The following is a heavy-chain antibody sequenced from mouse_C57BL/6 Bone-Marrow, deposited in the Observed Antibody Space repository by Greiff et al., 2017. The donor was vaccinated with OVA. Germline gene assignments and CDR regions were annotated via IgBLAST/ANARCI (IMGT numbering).Heavy chain of an antibody. CDR2: ITPNNGGT. D-gene: IGHD2-4*01. CDR3: ARWALYDDYEGYAMDY. V-gene: IGHV1-26*01. J-gene: IGHJ4*01. Sequence: EVQLQQSGPELVKPGASVKISCKASGYTFTDYYMNWVKQSHGKSLEWIGDITPNNGGTSYNQKFKGKATLTVDKSYSTAYMELRSLTSEYSAVYYCARWALYDDYEGYAMDYWGQGTSVTVSS. CDR1: GYTFTDYY.